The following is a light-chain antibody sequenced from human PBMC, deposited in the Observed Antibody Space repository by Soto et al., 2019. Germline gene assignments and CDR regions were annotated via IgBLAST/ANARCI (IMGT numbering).Light chain of an antibody. CDR1: QSISSSY. CDR2: GAS. CDR3: QQHGSTPFT. Sequence: EIVLTQSPGTLSLSPGERATLSCRARQSISSSYLAWFQQKPGQAPRLLIYGASSRATGIPDRFSGSGSGTDFTLTISRLEPEDFAVYYCQQHGSTPFTFGQGTRLEIK. V-gene: IGKV3-20*01. J-gene: IGKJ5*01.